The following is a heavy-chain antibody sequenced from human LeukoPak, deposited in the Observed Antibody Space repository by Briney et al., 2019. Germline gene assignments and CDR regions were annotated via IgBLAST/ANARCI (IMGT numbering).Heavy chain of an antibody. J-gene: IGHJ6*02. Sequence: GGSLRLSCAASGFTFSSYAMSWVRQAPGKGLEWVSAISGSGGSTYYADSVKGRFTISRDNSKNTLYLQMNSLRAEDTAVYYCARGAYSSSWYVYYYYGMDVWGQGTTVTVPS. CDR2: ISGSGGST. CDR3: ARGAYSSSWYVYYYYGMDV. CDR1: GFTFSSYA. V-gene: IGHV3-23*01. D-gene: IGHD6-13*01.